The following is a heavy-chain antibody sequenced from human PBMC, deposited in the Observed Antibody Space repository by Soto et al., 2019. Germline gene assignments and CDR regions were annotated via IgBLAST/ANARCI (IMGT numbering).Heavy chain of an antibody. D-gene: IGHD3-22*01. CDR1: GGTFSSYT. CDR2: IIPILGIA. J-gene: IGHJ4*02. V-gene: IGHV1-69*02. Sequence: ASVKVSCKASGGTFSSYTISWVRQAPGQGLEWMGRIIPILGIANYAQKFQGRVTITADKSTSTAYMELSSLRSEDTAVYYCARAYRDSSGYFDYWGQGTLVTVSS. CDR3: ARAYRDSSGYFDY.